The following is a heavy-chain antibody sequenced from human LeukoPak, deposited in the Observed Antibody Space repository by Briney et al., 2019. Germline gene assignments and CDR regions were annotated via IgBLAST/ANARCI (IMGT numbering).Heavy chain of an antibody. CDR2: IYYSGST. J-gene: IGHJ5*02. CDR3: ARERVIATFDP. CDR1: GGSISSYY. V-gene: IGHV4-59*01. D-gene: IGHD2-21*01. Sequence: SETLSLTCTVSGGSISSYYWSWTRQPPGKGLEWIGYIYYSGSTNYNPSLKSRVTISVDTSKNQFSLKLSSVTAADTAVYYCARERVIATFDPWGQGTLVTVSS.